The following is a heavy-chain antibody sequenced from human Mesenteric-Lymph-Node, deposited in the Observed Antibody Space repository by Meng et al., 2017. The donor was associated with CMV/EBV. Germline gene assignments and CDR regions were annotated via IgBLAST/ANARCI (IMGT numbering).Heavy chain of an antibody. CDR3: ALTTVTRGVIFDY. D-gene: IGHD4-17*01. V-gene: IGHV3-7*01. CDR2: IKQDGSEK. J-gene: IGHJ4*02. CDR1: GFTFSSYW. Sequence: GGSLRLSCAASGFTFSSYWMSWVRQAPGKGLEWVANIKQDGSEKYYVDSVKGRFTISRDNAKNTLYLQMNSLRAEDTAVYYCALTTVTRGVIFDYWGQGTLVTVSS.